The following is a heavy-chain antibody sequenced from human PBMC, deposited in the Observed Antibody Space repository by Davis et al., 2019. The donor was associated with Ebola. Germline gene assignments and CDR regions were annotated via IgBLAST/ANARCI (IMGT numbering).Heavy chain of an antibody. D-gene: IGHD3-3*01. V-gene: IGHV3-74*01. CDR2: VYSDGSST. CDR1: GFTFSNYW. Sequence: GESLKISCAASGFTFSNYWMHWVRQAPGKGLVWVSRVYSDGSSTTYADSVKGRFTISRDNVKNSLYLQMNSLRDEDTAVYHCARASADRSDYWGQGTLVTVSS. J-gene: IGHJ4*02. CDR3: ARASADRSDY.